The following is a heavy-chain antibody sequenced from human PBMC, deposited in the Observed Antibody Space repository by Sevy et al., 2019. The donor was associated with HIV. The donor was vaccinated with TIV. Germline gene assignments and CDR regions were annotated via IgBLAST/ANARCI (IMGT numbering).Heavy chain of an antibody. D-gene: IGHD2-2*01. Sequence: GGSLRLSCAASGFTFSSYTMNWVRQAPGKGLEWVSSITGGSSYIYYVVSVKGRFTNSRDNAKISLYLQTNSLRAEDTAVYYCARDGGVSSTGCLLYFDCWGQGTLVTVSS. CDR2: ITGGSSYI. J-gene: IGHJ4*02. CDR1: GFTFSSYT. CDR3: ARDGGVSSTGCLLYFDC. V-gene: IGHV3-21*01.